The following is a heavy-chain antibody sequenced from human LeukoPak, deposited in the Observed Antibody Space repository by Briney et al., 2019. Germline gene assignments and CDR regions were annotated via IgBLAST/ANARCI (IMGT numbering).Heavy chain of an antibody. D-gene: IGHD6-19*01. V-gene: IGHV3-53*01. J-gene: IGHJ4*02. Sequence: GGSLRLSCVASGFTFSSYWMTWVRQAPGKGLEWVSVIYSGGSPYYADSVKGRFTISRDNSKNTLYLQMNSLRAEDTALYYCARNPGYSSGWGGSAFFDYWGQGTLVTVSS. CDR1: GFTFSSYW. CDR2: IYSGGSP. CDR3: ARNPGYSSGWGGSAFFDY.